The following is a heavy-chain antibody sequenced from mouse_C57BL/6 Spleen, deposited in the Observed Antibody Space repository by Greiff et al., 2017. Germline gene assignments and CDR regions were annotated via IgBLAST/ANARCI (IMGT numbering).Heavy chain of an antibody. CDR1: GYSITSGYY. J-gene: IGHJ3*01. CDR2: ISYDGSN. CDR3: ARALGSSYVAY. D-gene: IGHD1-1*01. Sequence: EVQRVESGPGLVKPSQSLSLTCSVTGYSITSGYYWNWIRQFPGNKLEWMGYISYDGSNNYNPSLKNRISITRDTSKNQFFLKLNSVTTEDTATYYCARALGSSYVAYWGQGTLVTVSA. V-gene: IGHV3-6*01.